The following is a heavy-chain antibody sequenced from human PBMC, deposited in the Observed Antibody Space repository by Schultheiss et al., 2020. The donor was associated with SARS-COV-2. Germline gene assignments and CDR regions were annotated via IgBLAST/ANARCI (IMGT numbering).Heavy chain of an antibody. Sequence: SQTLSLTCAVYGGSFSGYYWSWIRQPPGKGLEWIGYIYYSGSTNYNPSLKSRVTISVDTSKNQFSLKLSSVTAADTAVYYCARLPRGGSYSLSWGQGTLVTVSS. CDR3: ARLPRGGSYSLS. J-gene: IGHJ5*02. D-gene: IGHD1-26*01. CDR1: GGSFSGYY. V-gene: IGHV4-59*01. CDR2: IYYSGST.